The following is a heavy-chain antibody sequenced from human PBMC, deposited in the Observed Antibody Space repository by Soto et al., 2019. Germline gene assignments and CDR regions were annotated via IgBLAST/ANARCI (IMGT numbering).Heavy chain of an antibody. Sequence: GGSLRLSCVVSGFSVSNNYMSWVRQAPGKGLDWVSVIFADGTTYYVDSVKGRFTISRHNSKNTLYLQMDSLRTEDTAVYYCARSRTGTTYGGMDVWGQGTTVPGSS. V-gene: IGHV3-53*04. CDR1: GFSVSNNY. J-gene: IGHJ6*02. CDR2: IFADGTT. CDR3: ARSRTGTTYGGMDV. D-gene: IGHD1-7*01.